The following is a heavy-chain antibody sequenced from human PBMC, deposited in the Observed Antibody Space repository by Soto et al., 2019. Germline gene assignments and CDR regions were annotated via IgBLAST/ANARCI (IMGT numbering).Heavy chain of an antibody. J-gene: IGHJ4*02. CDR1: DGFFSGYS. Sequence: SETLSLTCGVNDGFFSGYSWTWIRQPPGKGLEWIGEVNYRGAITYNPSLRSRATIEIDTSKSQFTLTLTSVTAADTALYYCARSYYNILTGYYNWGQGTLVTVSS. CDR2: VNYRGAI. V-gene: IGHV4-34*01. D-gene: IGHD3-9*01. CDR3: ARSYYNILTGYYN.